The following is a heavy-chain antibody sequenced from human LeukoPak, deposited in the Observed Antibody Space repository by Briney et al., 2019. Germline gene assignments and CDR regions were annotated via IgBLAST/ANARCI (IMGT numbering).Heavy chain of an antibody. CDR2: IYYGGST. D-gene: IGHD3-22*01. Sequence: SETLSLTCTVSGDSISSNNYYWGWIRQPPGRGLEWIGSIYYGGSTYYNPSLKSRVTISVDTSKTQFSLKLSSVTAADTAVYFCARGPYSYDSSGAFDIWGQGTMVTVSS. J-gene: IGHJ3*02. CDR3: ARGPYSYDSSGAFDI. CDR1: GDSISSNNYY. V-gene: IGHV4-39*07.